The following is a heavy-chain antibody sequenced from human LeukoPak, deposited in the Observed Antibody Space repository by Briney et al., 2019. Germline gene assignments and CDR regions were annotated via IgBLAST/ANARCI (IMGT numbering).Heavy chain of an antibody. CDR2: ISAYNGNT. Sequence: ASVKGSCKASGYTFTSYGISWVRHAPGQGLEWMGWISAYNGNTNYAQKLQGRVTMTTDTSTSTAYMELRSLRSDDTAVYYCARENSNLRPDYWGQGTLVTVSS. J-gene: IGHJ4*02. CDR3: ARENSNLRPDY. V-gene: IGHV1-18*01. CDR1: GYTFTSYG. D-gene: IGHD4-11*01.